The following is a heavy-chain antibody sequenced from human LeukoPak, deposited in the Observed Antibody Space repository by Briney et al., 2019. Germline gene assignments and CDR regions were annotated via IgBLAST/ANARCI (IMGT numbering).Heavy chain of an antibody. Sequence: SETLSLTCAVSGGSISSSNWWSWVRQPPGKGLEWIGEIYHSGSTNYNPSLKSRVTISVDKSKNQFSLKLSSVTAADTAVYYCARVLRSEYYGSGSYYGYFDYWGQGTLVTVSS. CDR3: ARVLRSEYYGSGSYYGYFDY. V-gene: IGHV4-4*02. J-gene: IGHJ4*02. D-gene: IGHD3-10*01. CDR2: IYHSGST. CDR1: GGSISSSNW.